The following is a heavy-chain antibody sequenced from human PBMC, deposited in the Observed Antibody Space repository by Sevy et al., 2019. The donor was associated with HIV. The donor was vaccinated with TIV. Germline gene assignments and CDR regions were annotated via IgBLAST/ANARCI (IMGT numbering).Heavy chain of an antibody. Sequence: SETLSLTCTVSGGSITSLYWNWIRQPPGKGLEWIANIYYNGHSNYNPSLKRRVTLSLDTSKNQFSLRLSSVTAADTAMYYCAGENAWGRGYSRGQGTLVTVSS. CDR3: AGENAWGRGYS. V-gene: IGHV4-59*08. J-gene: IGHJ5*01. D-gene: IGHD1-26*01. CDR2: IYYNGHS. CDR1: GGSITSLY.